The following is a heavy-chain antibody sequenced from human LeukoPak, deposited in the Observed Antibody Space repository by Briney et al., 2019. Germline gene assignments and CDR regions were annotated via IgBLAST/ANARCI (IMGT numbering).Heavy chain of an antibody. CDR2: IIPIFGTA. J-gene: IGHJ4*02. CDR3: ARDVDIVESLGDY. V-gene: IGHV1-69*05. CDR1: GGTFSSYA. Sequence: ASVKVSCKASGGTFSSYAISWVRQAPGQGLEWMGGIIPIFGTANYAQKFQGRVTITTDESTSTAYMELSSLRSEDTAVYYCARDVDIVESLGDYWGQGTLVTVSS. D-gene: IGHD5-12*01.